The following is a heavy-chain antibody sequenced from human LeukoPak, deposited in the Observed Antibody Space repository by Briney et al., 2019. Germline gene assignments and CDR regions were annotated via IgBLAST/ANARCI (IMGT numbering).Heavy chain of an antibody. Sequence: GGSLRLSCAASGFTFSSHSMNWVRQAPGKGLERISYIDSSSSLTQYTDSVKGRFTISRDNARNSLFLEMNSLRDEDTAVYYCARVPRVGHDNWFDPWGQGTLVIVSS. V-gene: IGHV3-48*02. CDR2: IDSSSSLT. CDR3: ARVPRVGHDNWFDP. CDR1: GFTFSSHS. D-gene: IGHD1-26*01. J-gene: IGHJ5*02.